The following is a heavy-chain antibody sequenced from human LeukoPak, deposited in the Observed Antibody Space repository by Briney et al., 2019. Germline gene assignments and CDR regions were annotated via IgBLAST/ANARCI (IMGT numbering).Heavy chain of an antibody. CDR3: ARDMDCSSTSCYDWFDP. V-gene: IGHV1-46*01. CDR1: GYTFTSYY. J-gene: IGHJ5*02. CDR2: INPSGGST. D-gene: IGHD2-2*01. Sequence: ASVKVSCKASGYTFTSYYMHWVRQAPGQGLEWMGIINPSGGSTSYAQKFQGRVTMTRDTSISTAYMELSRLRSDDTAVYYCARDMDCSSTSCYDWFDPWGQGTLVTVSS.